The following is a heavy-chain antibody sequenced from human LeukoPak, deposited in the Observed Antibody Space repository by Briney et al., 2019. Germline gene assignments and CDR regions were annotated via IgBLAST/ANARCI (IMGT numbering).Heavy chain of an antibody. CDR1: GFTLSNAW. CDR2: INEDGSEK. V-gene: IGHV3-7*01. CDR3: ARDYFWEQYYFDS. D-gene: IGHD3-16*01. J-gene: IGHJ4*02. Sequence: PGGSLRLSCAASGFTLSNAWMNWVRQAPGKGLEWVASINEDGSEKYYVDSVKGRLTVSRDNAKNSLYLQMNSLRAEDTAVYYCARDYFWEQYYFDSWGQATLVTVSS.